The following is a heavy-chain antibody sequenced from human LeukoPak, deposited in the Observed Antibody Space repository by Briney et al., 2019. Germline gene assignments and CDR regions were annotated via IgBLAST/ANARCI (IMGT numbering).Heavy chain of an antibody. D-gene: IGHD3-16*02. CDR1: ELTFSSYS. V-gene: IGHV3-21*01. CDR3: ARWLGAIAWPYYFDY. Sequence: GGSLRLSCAACELTFSSYSMNWVRQAPGKGLEWVSSISSSSEFIYYADSVKGRFTISRDNARNSLYLQMNSLRAEDTAVYYCARWLGAIAWPYYFDYWGQGTLVTVSS. J-gene: IGHJ4*02. CDR2: ISSSSEFI.